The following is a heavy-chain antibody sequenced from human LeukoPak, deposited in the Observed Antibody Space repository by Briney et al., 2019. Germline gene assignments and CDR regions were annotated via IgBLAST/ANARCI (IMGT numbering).Heavy chain of an antibody. D-gene: IGHD6-19*01. Sequence: SETLSLTCTVSGGPISSYYWSWIRQPPGKGLEWIGYIYYSGSTNYNPSLKSRVTISVDTSKNQFSLKLSSVTAADTAVYYCARQLAVAGSGVSWFDPWGQGTLVTVSS. V-gene: IGHV4-59*01. J-gene: IGHJ5*02. CDR2: IYYSGST. CDR3: ARQLAVAGSGVSWFDP. CDR1: GGPISSYY.